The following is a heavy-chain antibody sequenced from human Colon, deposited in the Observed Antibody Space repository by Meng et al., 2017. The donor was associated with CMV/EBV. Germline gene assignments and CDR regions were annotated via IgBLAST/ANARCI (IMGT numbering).Heavy chain of an antibody. CDR2: IYYHGSNE. CDR1: GFTFSTYG. Sequence: GGSLRLSCAASGFTFSTYGLHWVRQAPGKGLEWVAFIYYHGSNEKYADSVKGRFTISRDNSKNTLYLQMSSLRDEDAAVYYCVKDIGLGGTRDYWSQGTLVTVSS. D-gene: IGHD1-26*01. V-gene: IGHV3-30*02. J-gene: IGHJ4*02. CDR3: VKDIGLGGTRDY.